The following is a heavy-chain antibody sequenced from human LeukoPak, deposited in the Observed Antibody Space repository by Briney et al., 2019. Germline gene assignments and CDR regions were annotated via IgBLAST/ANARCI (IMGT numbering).Heavy chain of an antibody. CDR1: GGSISGYY. CDR2: IYNSGST. D-gene: IGHD5-12*01. CDR3: ARQGGYASPFDY. V-gene: IGHV4-59*08. Sequence: SETLSLTCTVSGGSISGYYWSWIRQPPGKGLEWIGNIYNSGSTNYNPSLKSRVTISVDSSKKQFSLKLISVTAADTAVYYCARQGGYASPFDYWGQGTLVTVSS. J-gene: IGHJ4*02.